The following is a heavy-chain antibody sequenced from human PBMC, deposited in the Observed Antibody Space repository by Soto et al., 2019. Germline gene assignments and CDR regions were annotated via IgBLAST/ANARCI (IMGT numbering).Heavy chain of an antibody. CDR2: INPSGGST. CDR1: GYTFTSYY. V-gene: IGHV1-46*01. CDR3: ARERGRRTTTVTTHFGWFDP. J-gene: IGHJ5*02. D-gene: IGHD4-17*01. Sequence: GASVKVSCKASGYTFTSYYMHWVRQAPGQGLEWMGIINPSGGSTSYAQKFQGRVTMTRDTSTSTVYMELSSLRSEDTAVYYCARERGRRTTTVTTHFGWFDPWGQGTLVTVSS.